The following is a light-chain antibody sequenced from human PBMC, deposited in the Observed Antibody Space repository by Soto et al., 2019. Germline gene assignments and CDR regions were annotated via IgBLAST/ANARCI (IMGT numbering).Light chain of an antibody. CDR3: SSYAGNNFV. Sequence: TQSPISLPVTPGEAASISCTGSSSDIGDYNFVSWYQQHPGKAPKLIIYEVKKRPSGVPDRFSASKSGNTASLTVSGLQAEDEADYYCSSYAGNNFVFGSGTKVTVL. V-gene: IGLV2-8*01. J-gene: IGLJ1*01. CDR2: EVK. CDR1: SSDIGDYNF.